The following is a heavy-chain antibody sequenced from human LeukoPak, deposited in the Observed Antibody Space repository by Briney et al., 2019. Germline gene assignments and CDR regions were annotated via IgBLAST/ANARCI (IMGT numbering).Heavy chain of an antibody. Sequence: ASVNVSCKASGYTFTGYCMHWVRQAPGQGREWMGWINPNSGGTNYAQKFQGRVTMTRDTSISTAYMELSRLRSDDTAVYYCARDDSYSGSYFYYFDYWGQGTLVTVSS. D-gene: IGHD1-26*01. V-gene: IGHV1-2*02. CDR1: GYTFTGYC. CDR2: INPNSGGT. CDR3: ARDDSYSGSYFYYFDY. J-gene: IGHJ4*02.